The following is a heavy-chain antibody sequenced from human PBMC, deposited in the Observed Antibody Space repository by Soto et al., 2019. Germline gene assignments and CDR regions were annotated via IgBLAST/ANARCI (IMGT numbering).Heavy chain of an antibody. J-gene: IGHJ5*02. V-gene: IGHV4-34*01. Sequence: SETLSLTCAVYGGSFSGYYWSWIRQPPGKGLEWIGEINHSGSTNYNPSLKSRVTISVDTSKNQFSLKLSSVTAADTAVYYCARRVTAAMFRWLAPGGKGSLVPVS. CDR2: INHSGST. D-gene: IGHD2-2*01. CDR3: ARRVTAAMFRWLAP. CDR1: GGSFSGYY.